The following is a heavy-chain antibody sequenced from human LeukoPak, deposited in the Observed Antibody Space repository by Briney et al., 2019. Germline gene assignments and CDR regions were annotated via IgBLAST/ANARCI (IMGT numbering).Heavy chain of an antibody. J-gene: IGHJ4*02. CDR2: INPNGGST. CDR3: ARIPYYGSGSYSNPRDY. CDR1: GYTFTSYY. V-gene: IGHV1-46*01. Sequence: ASVKVSCKASGYTFTSYYMHWVRQAPGQGLEWMGIINPNGGSTSYAQKFQGRVTMTRDTSTSTVYMELSSLRSEDTAVYYCARIPYYGSGSYSNPRDYWGQGTLVTVSS. D-gene: IGHD3-10*01.